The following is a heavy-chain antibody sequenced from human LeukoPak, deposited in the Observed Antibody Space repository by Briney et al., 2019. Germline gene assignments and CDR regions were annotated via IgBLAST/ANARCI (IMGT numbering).Heavy chain of an antibody. CDR1: GFIVSNYV. CDR3: AKGDYYGSGSYFY. V-gene: IGHV3-30*18. Sequence: GGSLRLSCAASGFIVSNYVMHWVRQTPGKGLEWVAVLAYDGSNKYYADSVKGRFTISRDNSRNTLYLQMNRLRPEDTAVYYCAKGDYYGSGSYFYWGQGTLVTVSS. D-gene: IGHD3-10*01. CDR2: LAYDGSNK. J-gene: IGHJ4*02.